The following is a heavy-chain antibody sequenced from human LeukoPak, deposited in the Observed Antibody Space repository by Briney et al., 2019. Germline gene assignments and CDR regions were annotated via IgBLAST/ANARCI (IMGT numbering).Heavy chain of an antibody. D-gene: IGHD6-19*01. CDR1: GFTFSTYG. V-gene: IGHV3-30*18. CDR3: AKTASSGWYGALGYFDY. J-gene: IGHJ4*02. CDR2: IAYDGSNK. Sequence: PGRSLRLSCAASGFTFSTYGMHWVRQAPGKGLEWVAIIAYDGSNKYYEASVKGRFTISRDNSKNTLYLQMNSLRVEDTAVYYCAKTASSGWYGALGYFDYWGQGTLVTVSS.